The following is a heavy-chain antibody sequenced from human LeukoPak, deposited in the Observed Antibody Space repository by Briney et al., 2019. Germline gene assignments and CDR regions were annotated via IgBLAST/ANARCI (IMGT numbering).Heavy chain of an antibody. CDR3: ARDRQQLVPWYYYYMDV. Sequence: PSETLSLTCTVSSGSISNYYWSWIRQPPGKGLEWIGYIYYSGSTNYNPSLRSRVTISVDTSKNQFSLKLSSVTAADTAVYYCARDRQQLVPWYYYYMDVWGKGTTVTVSS. V-gene: IGHV4-59*01. D-gene: IGHD6-13*01. CDR1: SGSISNYY. J-gene: IGHJ6*03. CDR2: IYYSGST.